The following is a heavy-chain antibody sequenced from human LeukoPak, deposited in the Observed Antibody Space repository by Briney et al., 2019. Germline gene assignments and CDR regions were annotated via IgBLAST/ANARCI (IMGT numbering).Heavy chain of an antibody. J-gene: IGHJ6*02. Sequence: GGSLRLSCAASGFTFSSYAMSWVRQAPGKGLEWVSAISGSGGSTYYAASVKGRFTISRDNSKNTLYLQMNSLRAEDTAVYYCAKDHGYSYGYYYYYGMDVWGQGTTVTVSS. D-gene: IGHD5-18*01. CDR3: AKDHGYSYGYYYYYGMDV. CDR1: GFTFSSYA. V-gene: IGHV3-23*01. CDR2: ISGSGGST.